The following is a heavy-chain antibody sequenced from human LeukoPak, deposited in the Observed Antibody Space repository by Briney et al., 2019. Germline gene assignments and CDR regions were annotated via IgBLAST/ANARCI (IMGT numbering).Heavy chain of an antibody. CDR2: ISSSSSYI. V-gene: IGHV3-21*01. J-gene: IGHJ4*02. CDR3: AREGDSSGYYYYGY. D-gene: IGHD3-22*01. Sequence: TGGSLRLSCAASGFTFSSYSMNWVRQAPGEGLEWVSSISSSSSYIYYADSVKGRFTISRDNAKNSLYLQMNSLRAEDTAVYYCAREGDSSGYYYYGYWGQGTLVTVSS. CDR1: GFTFSSYS.